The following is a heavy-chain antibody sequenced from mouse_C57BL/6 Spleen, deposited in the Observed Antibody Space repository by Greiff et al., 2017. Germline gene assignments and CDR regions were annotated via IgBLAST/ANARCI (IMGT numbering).Heavy chain of an antibody. Sequence: DVQLQESGPGLVKPSQSLSLTCSVTGYSITSGYYWNWIRQFPGNKLEWMGYISYDGSNNYNPSLKNRISITRDTSKNQFFLKLNSVTTEDTATYYCARAPQLAAFDYWGQGTTLTVSS. CDR3: ARAPQLAAFDY. J-gene: IGHJ2*01. V-gene: IGHV3-6*01. D-gene: IGHD4-1*02. CDR2: ISYDGSN. CDR1: GYSITSGYY.